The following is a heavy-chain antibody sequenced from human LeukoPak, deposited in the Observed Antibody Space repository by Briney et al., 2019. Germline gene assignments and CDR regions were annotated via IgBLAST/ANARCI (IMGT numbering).Heavy chain of an antibody. V-gene: IGHV1-69*13. CDR3: ARVIRGGVEMATIEENPFDY. Sequence: SVKVSCKASGGTFRSYAISWVRQAPGQGLEWMGGIIPIFGTTNYAQKFQGRVTITADESTSTAYMELSSLRSEDTAVYYCARVIRGGVEMATIEENPFDYWGQGTLVTVSS. CDR1: GGTFRSYA. J-gene: IGHJ4*02. D-gene: IGHD5-24*01. CDR2: IIPIFGTT.